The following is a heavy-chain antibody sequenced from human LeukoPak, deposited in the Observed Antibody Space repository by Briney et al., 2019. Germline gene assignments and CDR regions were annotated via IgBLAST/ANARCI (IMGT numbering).Heavy chain of an antibody. Sequence: SETLSLTCTVSGGSISSYYWSWIRQPAGKGLEWIGRIYTSGSTNYNPSLKSRVTMSVDTSKNQFSLKLSSVTAADTAVYYCARDPNYYDSSGPHFDYWGQGTLVTVPS. CDR2: IYTSGST. V-gene: IGHV4-4*07. CDR1: GGSISSYY. D-gene: IGHD3-22*01. CDR3: ARDPNYYDSSGPHFDY. J-gene: IGHJ4*02.